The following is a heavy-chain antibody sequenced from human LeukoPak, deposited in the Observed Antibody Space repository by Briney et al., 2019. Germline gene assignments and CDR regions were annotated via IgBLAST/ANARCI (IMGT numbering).Heavy chain of an antibody. V-gene: IGHV1-18*01. CDR2: ISPYNGNT. D-gene: IGHD1-14*01. CDR1: GYSFISYG. CDR3: ARVDNGGFTWSLYYFDY. Sequence: ASVKVSCKASGYSFISYGFYWVRQAPGQGLEWMGWISPYNGNTNYAQNLQGRVTMTTDTSTSTAYMELRSLRSDDTAVYYCARVDNGGFTWSLYYFDYWGQGTLVTVSS. J-gene: IGHJ4*02.